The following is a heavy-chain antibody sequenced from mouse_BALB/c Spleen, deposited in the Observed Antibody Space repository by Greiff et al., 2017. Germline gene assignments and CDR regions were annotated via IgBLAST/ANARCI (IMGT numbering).Heavy chain of an antibody. CDR3: ARSTMSTNYAMDY. J-gene: IGHJ4*01. D-gene: IGHD2-4*01. CDR1: GFSLTSYG. Sequence: VKLVESGPGLVAPSQSLSITCTVSGFSLTSYGVHWVRQPPGKGLEWLGVIWAGGSTNYNSALMSRLSISKDNSKSQVFLKMNSLQTDDTAMYYCARSTMSTNYAMDYWGQGTSVTVSS. CDR2: IWAGGST. V-gene: IGHV2-9*02.